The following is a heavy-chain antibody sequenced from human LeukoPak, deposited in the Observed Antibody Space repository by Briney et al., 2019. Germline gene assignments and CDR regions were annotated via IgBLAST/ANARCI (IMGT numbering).Heavy chain of an antibody. D-gene: IGHD6-19*01. CDR1: GFTFSSYG. CDR2: IWYDGSNK. Sequence: GGSLRLSCAASGFTFSSYGMHWVRQAPGKGLEWVAVIWYDGSNKYYADSVKGRFTISRDNSKNTLYLQMNSLRAEDTAVYYCARFQGKGIAVAGTDYWGQGTLVTVSS. V-gene: IGHV3-33*01. CDR3: ARFQGKGIAVAGTDY. J-gene: IGHJ4*02.